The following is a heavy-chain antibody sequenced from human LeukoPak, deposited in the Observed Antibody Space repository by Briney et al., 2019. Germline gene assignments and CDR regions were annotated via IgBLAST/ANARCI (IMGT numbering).Heavy chain of an antibody. D-gene: IGHD4-11*01. CDR2: MNPNSGNT. CDR3: ARSHDYSNTD. CDR1: GYTFTSYD. Sequence: APVKVSCKASGYTFTSYDINWVRQATGQGLEWMGWMNPNSGNTGYAQKFQGRVTITRNTFISTAYMELGSLGSEDTAVYYCARSHDYSNTDWGQGTLVTVSS. J-gene: IGHJ4*02. V-gene: IGHV1-8*03.